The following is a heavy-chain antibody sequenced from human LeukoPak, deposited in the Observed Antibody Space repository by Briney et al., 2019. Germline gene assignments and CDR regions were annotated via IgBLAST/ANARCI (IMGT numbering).Heavy chain of an antibody. CDR2: INSDGSST. J-gene: IGHJ4*02. Sequence: GSLRLSCAASGFTLSSYWMHWVRQVPGKGLVWVSRINSDGSSTNYADSVKGRFTISRDNSKNTLYLQMNSLRAEDTAVYYCAKPHFDYWGQGALVTVSS. V-gene: IGHV3-74*01. CDR1: GFTLSSYW. CDR3: AKPHFDY.